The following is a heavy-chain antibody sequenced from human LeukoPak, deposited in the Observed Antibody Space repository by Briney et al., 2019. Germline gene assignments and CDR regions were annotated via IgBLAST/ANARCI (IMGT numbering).Heavy chain of an antibody. Sequence: GGSLRLSCAASGFTFSSYEMNWVRQAPGKGLEWVSYISSSGSTIYYADSVKGRFTISRDNAKNSLYLQMNSLRAEDRAVYYCARELPVAGLAGVYWGQGTLVTVSS. CDR3: ARELPVAGLAGVY. J-gene: IGHJ4*02. V-gene: IGHV3-48*03. CDR2: ISSSGSTI. D-gene: IGHD6-19*01. CDR1: GFTFSSYE.